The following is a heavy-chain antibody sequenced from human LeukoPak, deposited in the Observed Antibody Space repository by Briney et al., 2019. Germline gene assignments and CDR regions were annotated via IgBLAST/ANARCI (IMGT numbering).Heavy chain of an antibody. D-gene: IGHD2-2*01. Sequence: SVKVSCKASGYTFTSYDINWVRQAPGQGLERMGGIIPIFGTANYAQKFQGRVTITADESTSTAYMELSSLRSEDTAVYYCARALSGVVPAAVFDYWGQGTLVTVSS. CDR3: ARALSGVVPAAVFDY. V-gene: IGHV1-69*13. J-gene: IGHJ4*02. CDR2: IIPIFGTA. CDR1: GYTFTSYD.